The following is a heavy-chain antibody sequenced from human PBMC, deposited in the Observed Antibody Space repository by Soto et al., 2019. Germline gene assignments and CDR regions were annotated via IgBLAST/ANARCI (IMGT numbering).Heavy chain of an antibody. CDR2: ISGTGGT. D-gene: IGHD2-15*01. J-gene: IGHJ4*02. V-gene: IGHV3-23*01. CDR3: AKDRRGAYCSGGICYSPDY. CDR1: GFTFSSHV. Sequence: EVQLWESGGGLVQPGGSLRLSWAVSGFTFSSHVMSWVRQAPGKGLEWVSAISGTGGTYYAGSVKGRFTISRDNSKNALYLQMNNLRDEDTAVSYCAKDRRGAYCSGGICYSPDYWGQGTLVIVSS.